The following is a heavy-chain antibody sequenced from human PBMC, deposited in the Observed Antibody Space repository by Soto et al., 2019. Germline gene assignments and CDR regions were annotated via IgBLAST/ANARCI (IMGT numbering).Heavy chain of an antibody. Sequence: QVQLQESGPGLVKPSETLSLTCTVSGGSVSSGTYYWSWIRQPPGKGLEWIGYIYYGGSTNYNPSIESRSTISRDPSKHQFALKLSCVTAGDKPVYCCAGKITGMEVGGPGTTVTVSS. CDR3: AGKITGMEV. CDR2: IYYGGST. CDR1: GGSVSSGTYY. V-gene: IGHV4-61*01. J-gene: IGHJ6*02.